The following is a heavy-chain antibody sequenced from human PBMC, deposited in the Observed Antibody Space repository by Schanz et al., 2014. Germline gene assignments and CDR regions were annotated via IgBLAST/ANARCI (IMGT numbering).Heavy chain of an antibody. CDR3: ARNRGSGSQNWYFDL. CDR1: GFSFSDYY. CDR2: INTGSNYI. Sequence: QVPLLESGGGLVEPGGSLRLSCAASGFSFSDYYMSWIRQAPGKGLEWISFINTGSNYINYADSVKGRFTISRDNTKNSLFLQLNSLRADDTAVYYCARNRGSGSQNWYFDLWGRGTLVTVSS. J-gene: IGHJ2*01. D-gene: IGHD1-26*01. V-gene: IGHV3-11*03.